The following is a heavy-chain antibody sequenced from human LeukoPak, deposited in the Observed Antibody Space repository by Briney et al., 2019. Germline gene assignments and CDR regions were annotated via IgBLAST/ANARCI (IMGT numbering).Heavy chain of an antibody. J-gene: IGHJ6*03. CDR3: ASGSGSYRTPYYYMDV. Sequence: PGGSLRLSCAASGFTVISNYMSWVRQASGKGLEWVSVIYSGGSTYYADSVKGRFTISRDNSKNTLYLQMNNLRAEDTAVYYCASGSGSYRTPYYYMDVWGKGTTVAVSS. D-gene: IGHD3-10*01. CDR2: IYSGGST. CDR1: GFTVISNY. V-gene: IGHV3-53*01.